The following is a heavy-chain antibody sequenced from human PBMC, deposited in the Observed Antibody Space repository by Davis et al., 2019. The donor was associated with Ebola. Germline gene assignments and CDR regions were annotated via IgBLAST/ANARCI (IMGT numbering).Heavy chain of an antibody. V-gene: IGHV3-23*01. CDR2: ISGSGGST. D-gene: IGHD3-3*01. J-gene: IGHJ6*03. Sequence: GESLKISCGASGFTFSSYAMSWGRQAPGKGLEWVSVISGSGGSTYYADSVKGRFTISRDNSKNTLYLQMNSLRAEDTAVYYCATLVLRFLEWFQRPNGGYMDVWGEGTTVTVSS. CDR3: ATLVLRFLEWFQRPNGGYMDV. CDR1: GFTFSSYA.